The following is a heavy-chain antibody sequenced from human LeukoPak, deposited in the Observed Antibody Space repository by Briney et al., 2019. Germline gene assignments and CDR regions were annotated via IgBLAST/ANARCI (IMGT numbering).Heavy chain of an antibody. CDR1: GGTFSSYT. J-gene: IGHJ4*02. Sequence: SVKVSCKASGGTFSSYTISWVRQAPGQGLEWMGRIIPILGIANYAQKFRGRVTITADKSTSTAYMELSSLRSEDTAVYYCARGSRSSSSSKLFDYWGQGTLVTVPS. V-gene: IGHV1-69*02. CDR2: IIPILGIA. D-gene: IGHD6-6*01. CDR3: ARGSRSSSSSKLFDY.